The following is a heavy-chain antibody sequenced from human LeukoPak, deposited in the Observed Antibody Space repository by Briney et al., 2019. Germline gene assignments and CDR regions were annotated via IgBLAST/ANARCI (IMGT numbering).Heavy chain of an antibody. CDR3: ARLLPLQGGDV. V-gene: IGHV4-34*01. D-gene: IGHD2-15*01. CDR1: GASFTGYY. Sequence: PSETLSLTCAVYGASFTGYYWSWFRQPPGKGLEWIGEINHSGGTNYNPSLKSRVTISLDTSNNQFPLKLSSVTAADTAVYYCARLLPLQGGDVWGQGTTVTVSS. J-gene: IGHJ6*02. CDR2: INHSGGT.